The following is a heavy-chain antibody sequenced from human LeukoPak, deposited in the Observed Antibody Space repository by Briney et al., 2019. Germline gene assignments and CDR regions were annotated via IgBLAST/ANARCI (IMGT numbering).Heavy chain of an antibody. Sequence: SETLSLTCIISGGSISSTTYYWGWIRQPPGKGLEWIGTIYYSGSTYYNPSLKSRVTISVDTSKNQFSLKLSSVTAADTAVYYCARAHPPASGSLSLDMDVWGKGTTVTVSS. V-gene: IGHV4-39*07. J-gene: IGHJ6*03. CDR1: GGSISSTTYY. D-gene: IGHD3-10*01. CDR2: IYYSGST. CDR3: ARAHPPASGSLSLDMDV.